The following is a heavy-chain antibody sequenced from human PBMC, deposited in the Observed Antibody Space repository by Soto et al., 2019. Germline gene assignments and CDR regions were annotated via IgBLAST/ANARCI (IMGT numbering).Heavy chain of an antibody. J-gene: IGHJ6*02. CDR2: ISYDGSNK. CDR1: GFTFSSYA. CDR3: ARAPGSARLYYYYGMDV. V-gene: IGHV3-30-3*01. D-gene: IGHD6-6*01. Sequence: PGGSLRLSCAASGFTFSSYAMHWVRQAPGKGLEWVAVISYDGSNKYYADSVKGRFTISRDNSKNTLYLQMNSLRAEDTAVYYCARAPGSARLYYYYGMDVWGQGTTVTVSS.